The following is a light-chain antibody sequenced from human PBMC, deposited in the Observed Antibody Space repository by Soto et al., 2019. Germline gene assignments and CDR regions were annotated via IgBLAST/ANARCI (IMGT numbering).Light chain of an antibody. CDR2: LDRSGSY. Sequence: QPVLTQSSSASASLGSSVKLTCILSSGHSTYIIAWHQQQPGKAPRFLMTLDRSGSYNRGSGVPDRFSGSSSGADRYLTIYSRQFEDEGDYYCETWYSNTHKVFGGGTKLTVL. CDR3: ETWYSNTHKV. J-gene: IGLJ3*02. CDR1: SGHSTYI. V-gene: IGLV4-60*02.